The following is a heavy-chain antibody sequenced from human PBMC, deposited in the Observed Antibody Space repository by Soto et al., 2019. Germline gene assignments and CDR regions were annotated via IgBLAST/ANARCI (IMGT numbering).Heavy chain of an antibody. CDR3: ATDSIEGVFWSRYYKSGVYYYGMDV. Sequence: ASVKVSCKVSGYTLTELSMHWVRQAPGKGLEWMGGFDPEDGETIYAQKFQGRVTMTEDTSTDTAYMELSSLRSEDTAVYYCATDSIEGVFWSRYYKSGVYYYGMDVWGQGTRVTVSS. J-gene: IGHJ6*02. V-gene: IGHV1-24*01. CDR1: GYTLTELS. D-gene: IGHD3-3*01. CDR2: FDPEDGET.